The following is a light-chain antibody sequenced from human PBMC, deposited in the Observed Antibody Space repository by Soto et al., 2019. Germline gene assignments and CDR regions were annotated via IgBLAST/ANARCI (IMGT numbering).Light chain of an antibody. CDR1: SSDVGSYNL. Sequence: QSALTQPASVSGSPGQSITISCTGTSSDVGSYNLVSWYQQQPGKAPKLMIYEVNERPSGVSNRFSGSKSGDTASLTISGLQAEDEADYYCSSYAGSNTFVVFGGGTKVTVL. CDR2: EVN. J-gene: IGLJ2*01. CDR3: SSYAGSNTFVV. V-gene: IGLV2-23*02.